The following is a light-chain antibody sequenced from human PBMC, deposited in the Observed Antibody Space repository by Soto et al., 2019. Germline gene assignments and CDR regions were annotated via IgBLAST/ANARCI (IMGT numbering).Light chain of an antibody. J-gene: IGLJ2*01. CDR2: DVS. CDR3: CSYAGSYVV. CDR1: SSDVGGYNY. V-gene: IGLV2-11*01. Sequence: QSALTQPRSVSGSPGQSVTISCTGTSSDVGGYNYVSWYQQHPGKAPKLMIYDVSKRPSGVPDRFSGSKSGNTASLTISGLQAEDEADYYCCSYAGSYVVFGGVTKLTVL.